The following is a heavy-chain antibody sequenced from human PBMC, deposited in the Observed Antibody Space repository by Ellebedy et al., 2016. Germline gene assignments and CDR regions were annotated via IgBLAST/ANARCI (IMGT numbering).Heavy chain of an antibody. CDR2: IKRKIEGEAT. V-gene: IGHV3-15*07. CDR1: GFTFSNVW. Sequence: GGSLRLSCAASGFTFSNVWMHWVRQSPGKGLEWVGRIKRKIEGEATDYAAHVKGRFTISRDDSKNTLFLQMDSLRTEDTAVYYCATGDCSGGSCHYFDYWGQGTLVTVSS. CDR3: ATGDCSGGSCHYFDY. D-gene: IGHD2-15*01. J-gene: IGHJ4*02.